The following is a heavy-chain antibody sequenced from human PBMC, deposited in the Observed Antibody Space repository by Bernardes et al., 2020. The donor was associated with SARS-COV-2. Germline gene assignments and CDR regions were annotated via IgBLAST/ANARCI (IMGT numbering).Heavy chain of an antibody. V-gene: IGHV3-23*01. CDR2: FFDSGGIT. J-gene: IGHJ5*01. Sequence: APGKGLEWVSVFFDSGGITYYADSVKGRFSISRDNSMTRVYLQLPSLRTEDTAVYYYARDGQTSGRNTWFDSWGQGTLVTVSS. CDR3: ARDGQTSGRNTWFDS. D-gene: IGHD6-25*01.